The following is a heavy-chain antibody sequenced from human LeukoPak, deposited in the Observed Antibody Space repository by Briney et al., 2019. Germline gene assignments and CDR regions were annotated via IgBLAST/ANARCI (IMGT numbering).Heavy chain of an antibody. CDR2: INPNSGGT. J-gene: IGHJ3*02. D-gene: IGHD5-18*01. Sequence: EASVKVSCKASGYTFTGYYMHWVRQAPGQGLEWMGWINPNSGGTNYAQNFQGRVTMTRDTSISTDSMELSRLRSDDTAVYYCARGGRYTYGGDGFDIWGQGTMVTVSS. CDR1: GYTFTGYY. V-gene: IGHV1-2*02. CDR3: ARGGRYTYGGDGFDI.